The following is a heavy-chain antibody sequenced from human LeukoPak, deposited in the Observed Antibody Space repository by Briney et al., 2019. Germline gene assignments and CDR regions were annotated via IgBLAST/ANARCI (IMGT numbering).Heavy chain of an antibody. Sequence: SETLSLTCTVSGGSISSYYWSWIRQPPGKGLEWIGYIYYSGSTNYNPSLKSRVTISVDTSKNQFSLKLSSVTAADTAVYYCARVGSYGYYYYYYMDVWGKGTTVTISS. J-gene: IGHJ6*03. D-gene: IGHD1-26*01. CDR1: GGSISSYY. V-gene: IGHV4-59*01. CDR3: ARVGSYGYYYYYYMDV. CDR2: IYYSGST.